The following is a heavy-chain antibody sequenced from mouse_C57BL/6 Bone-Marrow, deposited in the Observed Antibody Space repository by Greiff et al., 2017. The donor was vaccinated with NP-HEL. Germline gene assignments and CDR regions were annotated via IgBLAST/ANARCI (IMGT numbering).Heavy chain of an antibody. CDR2: IYPRDGST. CDR1: GYTFTSYD. Sequence: QVQLKQSGPELVKPGDSVKLSCTASGYTFTSYDINWVKHRPGQGLAWIGLIYPRDGSTKYNEEFKGKATLTVDTSCSTAYMELHSLTSEDSAVYFCASEGDHQLRYFDVWGTGTTVTVSS. J-gene: IGHJ1*03. V-gene: IGHV1-85*01. D-gene: IGHD3-1*01. CDR3: ASEGDHQLRYFDV.